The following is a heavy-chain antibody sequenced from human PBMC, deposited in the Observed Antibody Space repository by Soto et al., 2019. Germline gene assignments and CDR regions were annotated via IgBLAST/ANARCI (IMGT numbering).Heavy chain of an antibody. Sequence: PSQTLSLTCTVSGGSISSGGYYWSWIRQHPGKGLEWIGYIYYSGSTYYNPSLKSRVTISVDTSKNQFSLKLSSVTAADTAVYYCARGYCSGGSCYYYGMDVWGQGTTVTVSS. V-gene: IGHV4-31*03. CDR2: IYYSGST. J-gene: IGHJ6*02. CDR3: ARGYCSGGSCYYYGMDV. CDR1: GGSISSGGYY. D-gene: IGHD2-15*01.